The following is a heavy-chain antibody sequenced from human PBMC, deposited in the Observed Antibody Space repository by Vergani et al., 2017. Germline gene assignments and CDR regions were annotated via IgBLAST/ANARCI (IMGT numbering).Heavy chain of an antibody. CDR1: GGSFNSGSYY. CDR2: IHTSGST. J-gene: IGHJ5*02. V-gene: IGHV4-61*02. Sequence: QVQLQESGPGLVKPSQTLSLTCTVSGGSFNSGSYYWSWLRQPAGKRLEWIGRIHTSGSTEYNPSLKSRVTISIDTSKNQFSLNLSSVTAADTAVYYCARHAQPIALAGSILDSNWLDPWGPGTLVTVSS. D-gene: IGHD6-19*01. CDR3: ARHAQPIALAGSILDSNWLDP.